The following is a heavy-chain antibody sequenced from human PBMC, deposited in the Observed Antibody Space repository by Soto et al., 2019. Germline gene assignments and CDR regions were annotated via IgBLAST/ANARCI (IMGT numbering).Heavy chain of an antibody. Sequence: QSQTLSLTCAISGDSVSSNSAAWTWIRQSPSRGLEWLGRTYYRSKWYNDYAVSVKSRITINPDTSKNQFSLQLNSVTPEDTAVYYCARVKCGYSSGWYVGDYYYYYGMDVWGQGTTVTVSS. CDR1: GDSVSSNSAA. CDR2: TYYRSKWYN. D-gene: IGHD6-19*01. J-gene: IGHJ6*02. CDR3: ARVKCGYSSGWYVGDYYYYYGMDV. V-gene: IGHV6-1*01.